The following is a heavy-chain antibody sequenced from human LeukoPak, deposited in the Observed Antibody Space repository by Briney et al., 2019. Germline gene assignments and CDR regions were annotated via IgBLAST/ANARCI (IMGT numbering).Heavy chain of an antibody. J-gene: IGHJ1*01. D-gene: IGHD6-13*01. V-gene: IGHV4-31*03. Sequence: PSETLSLTCTVSGGSISSGGYYWSWIRQHPGKGLEWIGYIYYSGSTYYNPSLKSRVTISVDTSKNQFSLKLSSVTAADTAVYYCARDEAAAAGSEYFQHWGQGTLVTVSS. CDR3: ARDEAAAAGSEYFQH. CDR2: IYYSGST. CDR1: GGSISSGGYY.